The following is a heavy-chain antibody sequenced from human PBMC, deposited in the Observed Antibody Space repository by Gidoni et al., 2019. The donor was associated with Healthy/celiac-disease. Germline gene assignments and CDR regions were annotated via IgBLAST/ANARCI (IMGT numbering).Heavy chain of an antibody. CDR2: IIPIFGKA. CDR1: GGTFSSYA. Sequence: QVQLVQSGAEVKKPGSSVKVSCKASGGTFSSYAISWVRQAPGQGLEWMGGIIPIFGKANYAQKFQGRVTITADESTSTAYMELRSLRSEDTAVYYCATNLDPSQYYYDSSGYYYGAYWGQGTLVTVSS. J-gene: IGHJ4*02. D-gene: IGHD3-22*01. CDR3: ATNLDPSQYYYDSSGYYYGAY. V-gene: IGHV1-69*01.